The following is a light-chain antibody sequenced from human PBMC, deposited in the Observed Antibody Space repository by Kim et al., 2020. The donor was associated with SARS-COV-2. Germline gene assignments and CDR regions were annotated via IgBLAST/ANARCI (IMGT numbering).Light chain of an antibody. CDR3: QQHSTYPVT. V-gene: IGKV1-5*03. CDR2: KAS. Sequence: DIQMTQSPSTLSASVGDTVTITCRASQNIGSWLAWYQQKPGKAPKLLIYKASSLESGVPSTFSGSGSGTEFTLTISSLQPDDFATYYCQQHSTYPVTFGGGTKVDIK. J-gene: IGKJ4*01. CDR1: QNIGSW.